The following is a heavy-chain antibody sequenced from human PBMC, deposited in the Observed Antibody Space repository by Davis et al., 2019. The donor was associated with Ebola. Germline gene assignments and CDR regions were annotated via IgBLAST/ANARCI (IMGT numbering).Heavy chain of an antibody. CDR2: IWSNGNTQ. Sequence: GGPLRPSCAAPGSPSSSHGMHWVRQAPGKGLEWVPHIWSNGNTQYYADSVKARFTISRDNLKNIVYLQMNSLRAEDTGLYYCARDAQTAANYGMDVWGQGTTVTV. D-gene: IGHD5-18*01. J-gene: IGHJ6*02. V-gene: IGHV3-33*01. CDR1: GSPSSSHG. CDR3: ARDAQTAANYGMDV.